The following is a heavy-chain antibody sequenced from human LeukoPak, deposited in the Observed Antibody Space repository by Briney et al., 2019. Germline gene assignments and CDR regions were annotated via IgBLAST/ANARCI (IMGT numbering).Heavy chain of an antibody. CDR3: ARRYYDSSGYTKDAFDV. D-gene: IGHD3-22*01. CDR1: GFTFSDYY. J-gene: IGHJ3*01. CDR2: ISSSGSTI. V-gene: IGHV3-11*01. Sequence: GGSLRLSCAASGFTFSDYYMSWIRQAPGKGLEWVSYISSSGSTIYYADSVKGRFTISRDNARNSLYLQMNSLRADEDTALYHCARRYYDSSGYTKDAFDVWGQGTMVTVSS.